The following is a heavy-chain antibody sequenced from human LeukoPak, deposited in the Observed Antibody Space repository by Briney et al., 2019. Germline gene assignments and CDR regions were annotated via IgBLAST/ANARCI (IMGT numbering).Heavy chain of an antibody. CDR3: TRDSIHTY. V-gene: IGHV3-66*01. J-gene: IGHJ4*02. CDR1: GFSDNNNY. Sequence: GGSLRLSCAASGFSDNNNYMNWVRQAPGKGLEWVSIIYNEGTTFYTDSVRGRFTISRDDSKNTIYLLMNSLRAEDTAIYYCTRDSIHTYWGQGALVTVSS. CDR2: IYNEGTT.